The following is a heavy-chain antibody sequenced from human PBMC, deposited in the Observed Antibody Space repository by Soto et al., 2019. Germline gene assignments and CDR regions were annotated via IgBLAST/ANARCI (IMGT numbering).Heavy chain of an antibody. CDR3: AKHLLVDMVTGYYYVALDS. Sequence: PGGSLRLSCAASGFTFSTYAMSWVRQAPGKGRQWVSGLSGSGRTTYYADSVKGRFTISRDNSKNKLFMQLISLRAEDTAVYYCAKHLLVDMVTGYYYVALDSWGRGTLVTVSS. D-gene: IGHD3-9*01. CDR1: GFTFSTYA. J-gene: IGHJ4*02. CDR2: LSGSGRTT. V-gene: IGHV3-23*01.